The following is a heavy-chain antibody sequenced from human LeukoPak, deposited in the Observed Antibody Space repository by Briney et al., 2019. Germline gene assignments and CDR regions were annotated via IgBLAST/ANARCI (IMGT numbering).Heavy chain of an antibody. CDR2: IYDSGST. D-gene: IGHD6-6*01. V-gene: IGHV4-59*01. Sequence: SETLSLTCTVSGGSISSYYWSWIRQPPAKGLEWIGYIYDSGSTNYNPSLKSRVTISVDTSKNQFSLKLSSVTAADTAVYYCARTEYSSSPYYYYDYMDVWGKGTTVTVSS. CDR3: ARTEYSSSPYYYYDYMDV. CDR1: GGSISSYY. J-gene: IGHJ6*03.